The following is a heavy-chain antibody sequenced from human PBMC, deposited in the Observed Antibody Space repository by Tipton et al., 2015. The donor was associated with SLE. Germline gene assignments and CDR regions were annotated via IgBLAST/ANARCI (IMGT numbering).Heavy chain of an antibody. V-gene: IGHV3-33*01. CDR1: GFTFKNYG. Sequence: SLRLSCAASGFTFKNYGMNWVRQAPGKGLEWVAVIWHDGGNEYYSDSVRGRFTISRDNSENILYLQMNSLRAEDTAVYYCASSMIVVLAAFDIWGQGTMVTVSS. J-gene: IGHJ3*02. CDR2: IWHDGGNE. CDR3: ASSMIVVLAAFDI. D-gene: IGHD3-22*01.